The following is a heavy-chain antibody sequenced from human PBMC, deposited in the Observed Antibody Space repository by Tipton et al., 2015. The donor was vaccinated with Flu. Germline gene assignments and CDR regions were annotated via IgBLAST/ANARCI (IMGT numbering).Heavy chain of an antibody. J-gene: IGHJ5*02. CDR1: GDSINNYD. D-gene: IGHD6-19*01. CDR2: LYTSGST. Sequence: TLSLTCTVSGDSINNYDWSWVRQSPGKALECIGYLYTSGSTDYNPSLKGRVTISVDTSKNQFFLELNSLTPADTGVFYCARDVITVAGTRFDPWGQGTLVTVSS. CDR3: ARDVITVAGTRFDP. V-gene: IGHV4-59*01.